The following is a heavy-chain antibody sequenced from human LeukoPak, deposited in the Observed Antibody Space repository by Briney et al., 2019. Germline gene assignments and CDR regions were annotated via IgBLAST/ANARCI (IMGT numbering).Heavy chain of an antibody. D-gene: IGHD6-19*01. Sequence: GESLKIPCAASGFTFSSYWMHWVRQAPGKGLVWVSRINSDGSSTSYADSVKGRFTISRDNAKNTLYLQMNSLRAEDTAVYYCARASSGWSPFDYWGQGTLVTVSS. CDR3: ARASSGWSPFDY. J-gene: IGHJ4*02. CDR2: INSDGSST. CDR1: GFTFSSYW. V-gene: IGHV3-74*01.